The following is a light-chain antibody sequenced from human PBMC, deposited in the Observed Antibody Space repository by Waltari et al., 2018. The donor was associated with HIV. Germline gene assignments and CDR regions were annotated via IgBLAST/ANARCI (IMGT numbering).Light chain of an antibody. V-gene: IGKV3-15*01. CDR2: SAS. CDR3: QQYNDWPWFT. J-gene: IGKJ2*01. Sequence: EIVMTQSPATLSVSPGKTATLSCRASQSVSSNLAWYQQKAGKTPRLLIYSASTRATGIPPRFSGSGSGTRFALTITSVQPEDVAEYYCQQYNDWPWFTFGQGTKLEIK. CDR1: QSVSSN.